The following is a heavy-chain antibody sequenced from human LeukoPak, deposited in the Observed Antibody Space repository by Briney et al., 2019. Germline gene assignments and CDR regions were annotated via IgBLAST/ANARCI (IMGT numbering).Heavy chain of an antibody. D-gene: IGHD3-22*01. CDR2: ISDSGGRT. J-gene: IGHJ4*02. Sequence: GGSLRLSCAVSGLTLSNYGLSWVRQAPGKGLEWVAGISDSGGRTNYADSVKGRFTISRDNPKNTLYLQMNSLRAEDTAVYFCAKRGVVIRVILVGFHKEAYYFDSWGQGALVTVSA. V-gene: IGHV3-23*01. CDR1: GLTLSNYG. CDR3: AKRGVVIRVILVGFHKEAYYFDS.